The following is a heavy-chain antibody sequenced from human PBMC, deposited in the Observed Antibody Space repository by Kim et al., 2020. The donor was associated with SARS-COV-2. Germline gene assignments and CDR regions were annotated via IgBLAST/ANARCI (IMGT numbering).Heavy chain of an antibody. V-gene: IGHV4-4*02. J-gene: IGHJ4*02. D-gene: IGHD4-17*01. CDR3: ARGEDGDYGWVDY. Sequence: YTPSLKSRVTISVDKAKNQFSLKLSSVTAADTAVYYCARGEDGDYGWVDYWGQGTLVTVSS.